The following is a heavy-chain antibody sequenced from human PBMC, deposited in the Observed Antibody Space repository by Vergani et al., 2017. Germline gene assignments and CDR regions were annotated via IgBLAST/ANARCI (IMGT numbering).Heavy chain of an antibody. Sequence: QVQLVESGGGVVQPGRSLRLSCAASGFTFSSYAMHWVRQAPGKGLEWVAVISYDGSNKYYADSVKGRFTISRDNSKNTLYLQMNSLRAEDTAVYYCARGAGGDYVSSFDYGGQGTLVTVSS. J-gene: IGHJ4*02. V-gene: IGHV3-30-3*01. CDR3: ARGAGGDYVSSFDY. CDR1: GFTFSSYA. CDR2: ISYDGSNK. D-gene: IGHD4-17*01.